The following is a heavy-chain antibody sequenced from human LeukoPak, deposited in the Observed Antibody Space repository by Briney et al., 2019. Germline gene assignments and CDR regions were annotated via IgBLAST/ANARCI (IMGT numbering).Heavy chain of an antibody. V-gene: IGHV3-30*02. Sequence: GGSLRLSCAASGFTFSSYGMHWVRQAPGKGLEWVAFIRYDGSNKYYAHSVKGRFTISRDNSKNTLYLQMNSLRAEGTAVYYCAKIRSEQAVYYMDVRGKGTTVTVSS. D-gene: IGHD6-13*01. CDR3: AKIRSEQAVYYMDV. CDR2: IRYDGSNK. J-gene: IGHJ6*03. CDR1: GFTFSSYG.